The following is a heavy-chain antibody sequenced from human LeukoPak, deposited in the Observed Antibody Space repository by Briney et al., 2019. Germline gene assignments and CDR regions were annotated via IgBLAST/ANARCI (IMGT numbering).Heavy chain of an antibody. D-gene: IGHD6-6*01. J-gene: IGHJ3*02. CDR3: ARGWRYGSSKFDAFDI. V-gene: IGHV4-59*01. CDR2: IYYSGST. Sequence: PSETLSLTCTVSGGSISSYYWSWIRQPPGKGLEWIGYIYYSGSTNYNPSLKSRVTMSVDTSKNQFSLKLSSVTAADTAVYYCARGWRYGSSKFDAFDIWGQGTLVTVSS. CDR1: GGSISSYY.